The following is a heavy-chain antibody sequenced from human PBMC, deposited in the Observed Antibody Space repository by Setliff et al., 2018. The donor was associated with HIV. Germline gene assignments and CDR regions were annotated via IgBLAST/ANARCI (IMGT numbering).Heavy chain of an antibody. V-gene: IGHV4-34*01. J-gene: IGHJ4*02. Sequence: KTSETLSLTCAVYDGSLSSYYWSWIRQPPGKALEWIAEINHSGSTNYNPSLKNRVAISMDTSKNQFSLNLTSVTAADTAAYYCAASTFDLLLLDYWGQGTRVTVSS. CDR2: INHSGST. CDR3: AASTFDLLLLDY. CDR1: DGSLSSYY. D-gene: IGHD2-8*02.